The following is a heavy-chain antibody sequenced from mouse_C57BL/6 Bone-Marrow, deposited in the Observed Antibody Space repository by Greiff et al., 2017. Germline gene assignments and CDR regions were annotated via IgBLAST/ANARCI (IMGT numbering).Heavy chain of an antibody. CDR1: GFTFSDYG. D-gene: IGHD2-4*01. CDR3: ARGGIDDYDAWFAY. J-gene: IGHJ3*01. CDR2: ISSGSSTI. V-gene: IGHV5-17*01. Sequence: EVKLQESGGGLVKPGGSLKLSCAASGFTFSDYGMHWVRQAPEKGLEWVAYISSGSSTIYYADTVKGRFTISRDNAKNTLFLQMTSLRSEDTAMYYCARGGIDDYDAWFAYWGQGTLVTVSA.